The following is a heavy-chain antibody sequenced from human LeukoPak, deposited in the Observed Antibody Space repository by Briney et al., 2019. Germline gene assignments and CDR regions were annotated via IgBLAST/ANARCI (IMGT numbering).Heavy chain of an antibody. CDR2: IYYSGST. CDR3: ASSSGNGYYYYMDV. Sequence: LETLSLTCTVSGGSISSYYWSWIRQPPGKGLEWIGYIYYSGSTNYNPSLKSRVTISVDTSKNQFSLKLSSVTAADTAVYYCASSSGNGYYYYMDVWGKGTTVTVSS. CDR1: GGSISSYY. V-gene: IGHV4-59*08. J-gene: IGHJ6*03. D-gene: IGHD3-22*01.